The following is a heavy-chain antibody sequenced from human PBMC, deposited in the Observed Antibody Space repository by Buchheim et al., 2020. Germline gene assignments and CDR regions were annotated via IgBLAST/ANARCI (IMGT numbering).Heavy chain of an antibody. D-gene: IGHD3-22*01. CDR3: ARVGVVVITTWAFDI. V-gene: IGHV4-31*03. Sequence: QVQLQESGPGLVKPSQTLSLTCTVSGGSISSGGYYWSWIRQHPGKGLEWIGYIYYSGSTYSNPSLKSRVTISLATSKHKFYLKLSSVTAADTAVYYCARVGVVVITTWAFDIWGQGT. CDR2: IYYSGST. CDR1: GGSISSGGYY. J-gene: IGHJ3*02.